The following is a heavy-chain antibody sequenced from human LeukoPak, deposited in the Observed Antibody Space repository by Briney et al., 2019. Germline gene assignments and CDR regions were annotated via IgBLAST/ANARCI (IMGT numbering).Heavy chain of an antibody. V-gene: IGHV4-31*03. CDR1: GGSISSGGYY. CDR3: AREHPPPTNWFDP. CDR2: IYYSGST. Sequence: SETLSLTCTVSGGSISSGGYYRSWIRQHPGTGLEWIGYIYYSGSTYYNPSLKSRVTISVDTSKNQFSLKLSSVTAADTAVYYCAREHPPPTNWFDPWGQGTLVTVSS. J-gene: IGHJ5*02.